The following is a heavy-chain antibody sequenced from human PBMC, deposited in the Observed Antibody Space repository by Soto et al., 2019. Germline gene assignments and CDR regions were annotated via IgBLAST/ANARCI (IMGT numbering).Heavy chain of an antibody. CDR1: GFTLSNYG. CDR3: AKDVNYDVLAGYYYY. V-gene: IGHV3-23*01. Sequence: EVQLLESGGGLVRPGESLRLSCAASGFTLSNYGMTWVRQAPGKGLQWVSTIRGRGGTTYYADSVKGRFTISRDDSRNTLYLQMNSLRVEDTAVYFCAKDVNYDVLAGYYYYWGHGTLVTVSS. CDR2: IRGRGGTT. D-gene: IGHD3-9*01. J-gene: IGHJ4*01.